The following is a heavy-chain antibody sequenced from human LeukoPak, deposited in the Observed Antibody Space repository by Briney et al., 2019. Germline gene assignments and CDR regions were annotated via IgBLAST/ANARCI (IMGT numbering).Heavy chain of an antibody. V-gene: IGHV4-4*02. D-gene: IGHD2-2*01. CDR2: IYHSGST. CDR1: GGSISSSNW. CDR3: ARIVVVPAAYQFFDY. Sequence: SGTLSLTCAVSGGSISSSNWWSWVRQPPGKGLEWIGEIYHSGSTNYNPPLKSRVTISVDKSKNQFSLKLSSVTAADTAVYYCARIVVVPAAYQFFDYWGQGTLVTVSS. J-gene: IGHJ4*02.